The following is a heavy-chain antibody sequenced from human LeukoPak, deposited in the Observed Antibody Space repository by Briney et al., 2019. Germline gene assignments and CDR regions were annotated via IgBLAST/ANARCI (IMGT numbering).Heavy chain of an antibody. CDR2: ISYDGTYN. J-gene: IGHJ4*02. CDR3: ASSYGSGNYGPFDY. CDR1: GITTCNYA. D-gene: IGHD3-10*01. Sequence: PRGALRDLWAGSGITTCNYAIHLGGQAPGKGLELLAVISYDGTYNHYRDSVRGRFTISRDNSKNTLYLEMNSLRPDETAVYYCASSYGSGNYGPFDYWGQGTQVTVSS. V-gene: IGHV3-30-3*01.